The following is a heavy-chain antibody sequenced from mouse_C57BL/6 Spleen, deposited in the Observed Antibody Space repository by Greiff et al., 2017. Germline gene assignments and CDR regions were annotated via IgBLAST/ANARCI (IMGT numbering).Heavy chain of an antibody. D-gene: IGHD4-1*01. J-gene: IGHJ2*01. V-gene: IGHV3-6*01. Sequence: EVKLEESGPGLVKPSQSLSLTCSVTGYSITSGYYWNWIRQFPGNKLEWMGYISYDGSNNYNPSLKNRISITRDTSKNQFFLKLNSMTTEDTATXYCARLTGLFDYWGQGTTLTVSS. CDR2: ISYDGSN. CDR1: GYSITSGYY. CDR3: ARLTGLFDY.